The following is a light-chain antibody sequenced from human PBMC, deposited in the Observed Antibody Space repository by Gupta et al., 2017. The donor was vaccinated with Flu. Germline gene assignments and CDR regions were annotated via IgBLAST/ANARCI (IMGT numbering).Light chain of an antibody. CDR2: DVS. J-gene: IGLJ1*01. CDR1: SSDVGGYNY. CDR3: SSYTSSRTDV. V-gene: IGLV2-14*04. Sequence: SITISCTGTSSDVGGYNYVSWYQQHPGKAPKLMMYDVSNRPSGVSNRFSGSKSGNTASLTISGLQAEDEADYYCSSYTSSRTDVFGTGTNLTVI.